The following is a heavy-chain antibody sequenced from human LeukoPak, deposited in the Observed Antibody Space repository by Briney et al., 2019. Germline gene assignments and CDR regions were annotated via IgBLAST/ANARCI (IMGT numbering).Heavy chain of an antibody. Sequence: GGSLRLSCAASGFTFSSYSMSWVRQAPGKGLECVSSISSSSSYIYYADSVKGRFTISRDNAKNSLYLQMNSLRAEDTAVYYCARDGYSYGLSQLDVWGQGTTVTVSS. CDR2: ISSSSSYI. CDR3: ARDGYSYGLSQLDV. J-gene: IGHJ6*02. V-gene: IGHV3-21*01. CDR1: GFTFSSYS. D-gene: IGHD5-18*01.